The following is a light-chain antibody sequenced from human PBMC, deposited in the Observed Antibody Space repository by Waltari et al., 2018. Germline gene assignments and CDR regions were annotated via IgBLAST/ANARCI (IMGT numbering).Light chain of an antibody. J-gene: IGLJ2*01. CDR2: SNN. Sequence: HSVLTQPPSASGTPGQRVTISCSGSSSNIGSNTVNWYQHLPRTAPQLLIYSNNHRPAGVPERFSGSKSGTSASLAISGLQSEDEADYYCATWDDTLHVLFGGGTKLTVL. V-gene: IGLV1-44*01. CDR3: ATWDDTLHVL. CDR1: SSNIGSNT.